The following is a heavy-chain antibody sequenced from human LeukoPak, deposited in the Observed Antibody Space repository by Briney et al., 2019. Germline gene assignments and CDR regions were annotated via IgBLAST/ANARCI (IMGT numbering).Heavy chain of an antibody. J-gene: IGHJ4*02. V-gene: IGHV4-38-2*02. Sequence: SETLSLTCTVSGYSISSGFYWGWIRQPPGKGLEWVGTFYHSGSTHYNPSLKSRVTISVDTSTNKFSLRLSSVSVAGTAVYFCARASYSDYVVNYWGQGILVTASS. CDR1: GYSISSGFY. CDR3: ARASYSDYVVNY. D-gene: IGHD4-11*01. CDR2: FYHSGST.